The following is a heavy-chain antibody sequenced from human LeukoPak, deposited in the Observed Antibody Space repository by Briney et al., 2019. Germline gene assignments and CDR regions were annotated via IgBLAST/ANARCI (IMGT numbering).Heavy chain of an antibody. Sequence: SETLSLTCTVSGGSIRDTSFYWGWIREPPGKGLEWIGTFYKDGSTFYNPFLKTRVLISADTSKNQFSLKLTSVTAADRAVYYCARQYYYYYMDVWGKGTTVTV. CDR2: FYKDGST. CDR1: GGSIRDTSFY. J-gene: IGHJ6*03. V-gene: IGHV4-39*07. CDR3: ARQYYYYYMDV.